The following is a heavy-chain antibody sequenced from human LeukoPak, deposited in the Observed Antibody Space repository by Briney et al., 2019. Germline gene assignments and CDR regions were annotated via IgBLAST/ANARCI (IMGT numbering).Heavy chain of an antibody. V-gene: IGHV4-59*12. Sequence: KPSETLSLTCTVSGGSINSYYWSWIRQPPGKGLEYIGHIYYSGNTDYNPSLKSRVTISVDTSKNQFSLKLSSVTAADTAVYYCARDPPRRSGSHPLFDYWGQGTLVTVSS. D-gene: IGHD1-26*01. CDR3: ARDPPRRSGSHPLFDY. J-gene: IGHJ4*02. CDR2: IYYSGNT. CDR1: GGSINSYY.